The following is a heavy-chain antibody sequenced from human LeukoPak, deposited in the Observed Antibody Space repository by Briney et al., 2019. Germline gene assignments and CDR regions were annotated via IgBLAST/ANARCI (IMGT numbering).Heavy chain of an antibody. CDR2: ISGSGGST. D-gene: IGHD3-16*01. J-gene: IGHJ6*03. V-gene: IGHV3-23*01. CDR1: GFTFSSYS. CDR3: AKEAGDSYYYYMDV. Sequence: GGSLRLSCAPSGFTFSSYSMSRFRQAPGKGLEWFSAISGSGGSTYYADPVKGRLTVSRDNSKNTLYLQMNSLRAEDTAVYYCAKEAGDSYYYYMDVWGKGTTVTVSS.